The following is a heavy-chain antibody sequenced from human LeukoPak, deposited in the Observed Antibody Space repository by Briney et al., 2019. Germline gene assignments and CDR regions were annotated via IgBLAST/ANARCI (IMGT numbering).Heavy chain of an antibody. Sequence: SETLSLTCTVSGGSISSYYWGWIRQPPGKGLEWIGSIYYSGSTYYNPSLKSRVTISVDTSKNQFSLKLSSVTAADTAVYYCARLSHDSRWYFDYWGQGTLVTVSS. D-gene: IGHD4-23*01. J-gene: IGHJ4*02. CDR1: GGSISSYY. CDR2: IYYSGST. V-gene: IGHV4-39*01. CDR3: ARLSHDSRWYFDY.